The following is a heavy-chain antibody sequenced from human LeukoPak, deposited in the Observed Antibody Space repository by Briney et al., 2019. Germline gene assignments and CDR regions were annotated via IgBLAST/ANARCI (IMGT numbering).Heavy chain of an antibody. CDR1: GGSISSYY. CDR2: IYYSGST. J-gene: IGHJ3*02. V-gene: IGHV4-59*05. CDR3: ARRVVVVAATLDAFDI. Sequence: SETLSLTCTVSGGSISSYYWSWIRQPPGKGLEWIGSIYYSGSTYYNPSLKSRVTISVDTSKNQFSLKLSSVTAADTAVYYCARRVVVVAATLDAFDIWGQGTMVTVSS. D-gene: IGHD2-15*01.